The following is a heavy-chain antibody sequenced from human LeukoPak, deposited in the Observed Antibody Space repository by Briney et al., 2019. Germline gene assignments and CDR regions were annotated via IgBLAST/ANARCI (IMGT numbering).Heavy chain of an antibody. CDR2: ISVYNGHT. Sequence: ASVKVSCKASGYTFTSYYIHWVRQAPGQGLEWMGWISVYNGHTNYAQNLQDRVTLTTDTSTSTAYMELRGLRSDDTAMYYCSRGGYGDKAPDFWGQGTLVTVSS. V-gene: IGHV1-18*04. D-gene: IGHD4-23*01. CDR3: SRGGYGDKAPDF. CDR1: GYTFTSYY. J-gene: IGHJ4*02.